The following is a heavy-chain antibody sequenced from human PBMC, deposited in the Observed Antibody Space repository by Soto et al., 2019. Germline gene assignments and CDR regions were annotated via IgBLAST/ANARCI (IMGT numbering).Heavy chain of an antibody. CDR2: TYYRSKWYN. CDR1: GDSVSSNSAA. Sequence: SQTLSLTCAISGDSVSSNSAAWNWLRQSPSRGLEWLGRTYYRSKWYNDYAVSVKSRITIHPDTSKNKFSLQLNSVTHEDTAVYYCARDNSRDYGDYFEYFQHWGQGTLVTVSS. CDR3: ARDNSRDYGDYFEYFQH. V-gene: IGHV6-1*01. J-gene: IGHJ1*01. D-gene: IGHD4-17*01.